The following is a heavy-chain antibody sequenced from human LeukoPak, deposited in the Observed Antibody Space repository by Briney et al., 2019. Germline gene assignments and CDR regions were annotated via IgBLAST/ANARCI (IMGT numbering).Heavy chain of an antibody. CDR3: ARDYKYAFDN. Sequence: GGSVRLSCAASGFTFSAYSMNWVRQAPGKGLEWISYIGISSGDTKYADSVKGRFTISGDKAKNSLYLQMNSLRVEDTAVYYCARDYKYAFDNWGQGTLVTVSS. J-gene: IGHJ4*02. CDR1: GFTFSAYS. CDR2: IGISSGDT. D-gene: IGHD5-24*01. V-gene: IGHV3-21*05.